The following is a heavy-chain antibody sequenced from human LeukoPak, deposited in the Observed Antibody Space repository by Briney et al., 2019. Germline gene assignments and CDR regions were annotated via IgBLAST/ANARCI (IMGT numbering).Heavy chain of an antibody. Sequence: ASVNVSCKASGYTFTSFGISWVRQAPGQGLEWMGWISAYNGNTNYAQKLQGRVTMTTDTSTSTAYMELRSLRSDDTAVYYCARDRKSVVVPAAMDYWGQGTLVTVSS. CDR3: ARDRKSVVVPAAMDY. CDR1: GYTFTSFG. D-gene: IGHD2-2*01. CDR2: ISAYNGNT. J-gene: IGHJ4*02. V-gene: IGHV1-18*01.